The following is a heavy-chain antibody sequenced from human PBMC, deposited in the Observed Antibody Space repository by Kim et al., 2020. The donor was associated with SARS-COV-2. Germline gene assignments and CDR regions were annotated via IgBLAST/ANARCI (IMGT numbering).Heavy chain of an antibody. CDR3: ARDTALRGVISQYYYYGMDV. CDR2: IIPILGIA. V-gene: IGHV1-69*04. Sequence: SVKVSCKASGGTFSSYAISWVRQAPGQGLEWMGRIIPILGIANYAQKFQGRVTITADKSTSTAYMELSSLRSEDTAVYYCARDTALRGVISQYYYYGMDVWGQGTTVTVSS. D-gene: IGHD3-10*01. J-gene: IGHJ6*02. CDR1: GGTFSSYA.